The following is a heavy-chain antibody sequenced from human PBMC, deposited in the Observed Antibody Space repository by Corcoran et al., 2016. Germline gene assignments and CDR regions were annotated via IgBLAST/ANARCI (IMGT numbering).Heavy chain of an antibody. CDR1: GFTFGDYW. V-gene: IGHV3-7*03. D-gene: IGHD1-1*01. Sequence: EVQLVESGGGLVQPGGSLRLSCAASGFTFGDYWMSWVRQAPGKGLEWVANIKQNGGERYYVDSVRGRFTIFRDNAKNSLYVQMNSLRAGDTAVYYCARGDNYHGFEIWGQGTMVTVSS. J-gene: IGHJ3*02. CDR2: IKQNGGER. CDR3: ARGDNYHGFEI.